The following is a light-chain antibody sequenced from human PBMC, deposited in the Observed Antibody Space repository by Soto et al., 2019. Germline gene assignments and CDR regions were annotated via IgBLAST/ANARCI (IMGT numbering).Light chain of an antibody. Sequence: EIVLTQSPATLSLSPGERATLSCRASQYITIYLAWYQQKPGQAPRLLIYDASNRATGIPARFSGSGSGTDLTLTISSIGHYDFAVYYCQPRADWPITLGQGTQLEIK. V-gene: IGKV3-11*01. CDR3: QPRADWPIT. CDR2: DAS. J-gene: IGKJ5*01. CDR1: QYITIY.